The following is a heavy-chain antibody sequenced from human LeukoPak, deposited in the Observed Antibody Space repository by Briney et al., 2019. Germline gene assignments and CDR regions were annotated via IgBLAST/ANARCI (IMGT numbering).Heavy chain of an antibody. CDR3: AKDFTGARDY. V-gene: IGHV3-74*01. CDR1: GSTFSSYW. D-gene: IGHD7-27*01. CDR2: TNEDGSIT. Sequence: GGSLRLSCAASGSTFSSYWFHWVRQTPGKGLVWVSRTNEDGSITNYADSVKGRFTISRDNAKNTLYLQMNSLRAEDTALYYCAKDFTGARDYWGQGTLVTVSS. J-gene: IGHJ4*02.